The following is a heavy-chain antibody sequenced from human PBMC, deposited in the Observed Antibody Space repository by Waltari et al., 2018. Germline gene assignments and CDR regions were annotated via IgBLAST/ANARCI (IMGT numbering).Heavy chain of an antibody. CDR2: LSTTASNI. CDR1: GFTCSRYR. J-gene: IGHJ4*02. D-gene: IGHD2-21*01. Sequence: MQLVESGGGLMKPGGSLRLSCAGSGFTCSRYRLNRVRQAPGKGLEWFSSLSTTASNIYYADSVKGRFTISRDNAKNSLYLQMNSLRAEDTAVYYCARACGGDCYLSDYWGQGTLVTVSS. CDR3: ARACGGDCYLSDY. V-gene: IGHV3-21*01.